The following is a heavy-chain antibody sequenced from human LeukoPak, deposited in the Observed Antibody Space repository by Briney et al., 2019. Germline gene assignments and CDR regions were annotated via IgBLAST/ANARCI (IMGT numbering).Heavy chain of an antibody. CDR1: GFTFSSYA. CDR2: ISGTGGNT. CDR3: AKASSPSGGCITY. Sequence: GGSLRLSCAASGFTFSSYAMSWVRQAPGKGLEWVSGISGTGGNTDHADSVKGRFTISRDNSKDTLYLQMNSLRAEDTAIYYCAKASSPSGGCITYWGQGTLVTVSS. D-gene: IGHD2-15*01. V-gene: IGHV3-23*01. J-gene: IGHJ4*02.